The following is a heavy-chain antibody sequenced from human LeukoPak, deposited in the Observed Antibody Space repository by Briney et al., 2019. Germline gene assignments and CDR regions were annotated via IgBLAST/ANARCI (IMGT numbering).Heavy chain of an antibody. D-gene: IGHD2-15*01. V-gene: IGHV3-7*05. J-gene: IGHJ4*02. CDR2: IKQDGSEK. Sequence: GGSLRLSCAASGFTFSSYWMSWVRRAPGKGLEWVANIKQDGSEKYYVDSVKGRFTISRDNAKNSLYLQMNSLRAEDTAVYYCARSGEVWPPFYWGQGTLVTVSS. CDR3: ARSGEVWPPFY. CDR1: GFTFSSYW.